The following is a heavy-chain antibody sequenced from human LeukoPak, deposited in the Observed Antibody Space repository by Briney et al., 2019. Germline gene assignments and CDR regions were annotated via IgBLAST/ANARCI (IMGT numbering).Heavy chain of an antibody. Sequence: GGSLRLSCAASGFTFSGSAMRWVRQASGKGLEWVGRIRSKANSYATAYAASVKGRFTISRDDSKNTAYLQMNSLKTEDTAVYYCTRHGDYYDSSGYYYYMDVWGKGTTVTISS. V-gene: IGHV3-73*01. CDR1: GFTFSGSA. CDR3: TRHGDYYDSSGYYYYMDV. D-gene: IGHD3-22*01. J-gene: IGHJ6*03. CDR2: IRSKANSYAT.